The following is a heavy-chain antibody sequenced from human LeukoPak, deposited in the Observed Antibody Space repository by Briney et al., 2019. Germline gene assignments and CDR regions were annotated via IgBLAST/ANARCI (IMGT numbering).Heavy chain of an antibody. CDR1: GGSISSGDYY. J-gene: IGHJ4*02. Sequence: SQTLSLTCTVSGGSISSGDYYWSWIRQPPGKGLEWIGYIYYSGSTYYNPSLKSRVTISVDTSKNQFSLKLSSVTAADTAVYYCASRGGTYYYDSSGYYHDYWGQGTLVTVSS. CDR2: IYYSGST. V-gene: IGHV4-30-4*08. D-gene: IGHD3-22*01. CDR3: ASRGGTYYYDSSGYYHDY.